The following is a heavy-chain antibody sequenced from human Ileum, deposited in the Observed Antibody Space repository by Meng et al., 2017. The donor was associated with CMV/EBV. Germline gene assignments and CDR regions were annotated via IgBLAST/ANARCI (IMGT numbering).Heavy chain of an antibody. D-gene: IGHD1-26*01. CDR3: ARYTSTYRDY. V-gene: IGHV3-21*06. J-gene: IGHJ4*02. CDR2: ITSGSSI. CDR1: GFTFSSSN. Sequence: VQLVGSRGGPVKPGGCLRLSCAASGFTFSSSNMNWVRQAPGKGLEWVSSITSGSSIFYADSVKGRFTISRDNAKNLFFLQMDSLRADDTAVYYCARYTSTYRDYWGQGTLVTVSS.